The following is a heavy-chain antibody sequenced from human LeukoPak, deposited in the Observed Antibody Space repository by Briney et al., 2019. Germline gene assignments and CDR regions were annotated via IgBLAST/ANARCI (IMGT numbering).Heavy chain of an antibody. CDR2: ISYDGSNK. J-gene: IGHJ6*03. CDR3: ARAGGSYLLYYMDV. Sequence: GGSLRLSCAASGFTFSSYAMHWVRQAPGKGLEWVAVISYDGSNKYYADSVKGRFTISRDNSKNTLYLQMNSLRAEDTAVYYCARAGGSYLLYYMDVWGKGTTVTVSS. CDR1: GFTFSSYA. D-gene: IGHD1-26*01. V-gene: IGHV3-30-3*01.